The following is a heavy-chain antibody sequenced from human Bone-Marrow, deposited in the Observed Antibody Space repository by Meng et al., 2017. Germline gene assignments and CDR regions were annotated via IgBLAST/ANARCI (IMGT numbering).Heavy chain of an antibody. Sequence: SETLSLTCSVSGDSVSSGSSYWSWIRQPPGKGLEWIGYIYYSGSTNCNPSPKSRVAISIDTSKNQFFLELGSVTAADAAVYYCARGGVYGDYSAGAIYYWGQGTLVTVSS. J-gene: IGHJ4*02. D-gene: IGHD4-17*01. V-gene: IGHV4-61*01. CDR3: ARGGVYGDYSAGAIYY. CDR1: GDSVSSGSSY. CDR2: IYYSGST.